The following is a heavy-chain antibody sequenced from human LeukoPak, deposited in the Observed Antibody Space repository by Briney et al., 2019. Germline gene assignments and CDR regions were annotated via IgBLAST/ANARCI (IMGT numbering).Heavy chain of an antibody. V-gene: IGHV3-48*01. D-gene: IGHD3-10*01. CDR1: GFTFSSYR. CDR2: ISSSSSTI. J-gene: IGHJ6*03. CDR3: ARDSSGVEQYYYYYYMDV. Sequence: PGGSLRLSCAASGFTFSSYRLTWVRQAPGKGLEWVSYISSSSSTIYYADSVKGRFTISRDNAKNSPYLQMKSLRAEDTAVYYCARDSSGVEQYYYYYYMDVWGKGTTVTVSS.